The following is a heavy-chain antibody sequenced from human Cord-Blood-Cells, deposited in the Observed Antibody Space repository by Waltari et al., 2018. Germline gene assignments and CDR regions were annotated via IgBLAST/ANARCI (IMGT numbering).Heavy chain of an antibody. CDR3: AKGASRVQQLVSYDL. CDR1: GFTFSSYG. D-gene: IGHD6-13*01. J-gene: IGHJ2*01. Sequence: QVQLVESGGGVVQPGGSLRLSCAASGFTFSSYGMHWVRQAPGKGLEWVAFRRYDGSNKYYADSVKGRFTISRDNSKNTLYLQMNSLRAEDTAVYYCAKGASRVQQLVSYDLWGRGTLVTVSS. CDR2: RRYDGSNK. V-gene: IGHV3-30*02.